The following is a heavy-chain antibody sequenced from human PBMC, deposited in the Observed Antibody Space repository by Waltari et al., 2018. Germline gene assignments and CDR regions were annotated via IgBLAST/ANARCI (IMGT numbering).Heavy chain of an antibody. J-gene: IGHJ4*02. Sequence: QVQLQQWGAGLLKPSETLSLTCAVYGGSFSGYCWSWIRQPPGKGLEWIGEINHSGSTNYNPSLKSRVTISVDTSKNQFSLKLSSVTAADTAVYYCARGNRGYCSGGSCYSYFDYWGQGTLVTVSS. CDR3: ARGNRGYCSGGSCYSYFDY. D-gene: IGHD2-15*01. V-gene: IGHV4-34*01. CDR1: GGSFSGYC. CDR2: INHSGST.